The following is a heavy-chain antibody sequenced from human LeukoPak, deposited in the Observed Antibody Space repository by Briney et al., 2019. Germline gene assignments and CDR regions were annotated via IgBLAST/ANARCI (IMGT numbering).Heavy chain of an antibody. CDR2: ISSSGSTI. CDR1: GFTFSDYY. V-gene: IGHV3-11*04. D-gene: IGHD3-3*01. CDR3: ATGPDDVLRFLEWPTGPDY. Sequence: VKPGGSLRLSCAASGFTFSDYYMSWIRQAPGKGLEWVSYISSSGSTIYYADSVKGRFTISRDNAKNSLYLQMNSLRAEDTAVYYCATGPDDVLRFLEWPTGPDYWGQGTLVTVSS. J-gene: IGHJ4*02.